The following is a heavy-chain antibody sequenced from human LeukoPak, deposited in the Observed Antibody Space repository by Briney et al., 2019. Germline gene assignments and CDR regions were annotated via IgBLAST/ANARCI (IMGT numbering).Heavy chain of an antibody. CDR3: ARVGYCSSTSCTNWDYFDY. CDR1: GGSISSGGYS. Sequence: SQTLSLTCAVSGGSISSGGYSWSWIRQPPGKGLEWIGYIYHSGSTYYSPSLKSRVTISVDRSKNQFSLKLSSVTAADTAVYYCARVGYCSSTSCTNWDYFDYWGQGTLVTVSS. V-gene: IGHV4-30-2*01. D-gene: IGHD2-2*01. J-gene: IGHJ4*02. CDR2: IYHSGST.